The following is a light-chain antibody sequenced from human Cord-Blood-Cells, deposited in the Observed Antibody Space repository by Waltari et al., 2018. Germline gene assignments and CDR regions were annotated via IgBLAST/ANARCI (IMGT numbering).Light chain of an antibody. CDR3: YSTDSSGKHRGV. CDR2: EDS. CDR1: DLPKNY. J-gene: IGLJ2*01. Sequence: SYELTQPPSVSVSPGPTARITCSGADLPKNYAYWSQQKSGQAPVLVIDEDSKRPPGIRERFSGSSSGTMATLTISGAQVEDEADYYCYSTDSSGKHRGVFGGGTKLTVL. V-gene: IGLV3-10*01.